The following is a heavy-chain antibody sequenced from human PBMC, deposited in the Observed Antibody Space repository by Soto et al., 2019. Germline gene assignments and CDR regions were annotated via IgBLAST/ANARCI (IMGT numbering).Heavy chain of an antibody. V-gene: IGHV3-48*03. CDR3: ARVGVVGARSLDF. Sequence: EVQLVESGGGLVQPGGSLRLSCAASGFTFSSYEMNWVRQAPGKGLEWVSYFSSNGRTIDYADSVKGRFTISRDNAKKSLYLQLNSLRAEDTAVYYCARVGVVGARSLDFWGQGTLVTVSS. J-gene: IGHJ4*02. CDR1: GFTFSSYE. CDR2: FSSNGRTI. D-gene: IGHD1-26*01.